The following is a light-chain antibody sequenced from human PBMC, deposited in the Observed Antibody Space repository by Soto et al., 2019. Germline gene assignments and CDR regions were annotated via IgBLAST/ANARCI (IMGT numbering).Light chain of an antibody. Sequence: EIVLTQSPVTLSLSPGERATLSCRASLSVSTSLDWYQQKPGQSPRLLIYDAAHRATGIPVRFSGGGSGTDFTLTISSLEPEDYAVYYCQQRSKWPITFGGGTKVEIK. CDR1: LSVSTS. J-gene: IGKJ4*01. V-gene: IGKV3-11*01. CDR3: QQRSKWPIT. CDR2: DAA.